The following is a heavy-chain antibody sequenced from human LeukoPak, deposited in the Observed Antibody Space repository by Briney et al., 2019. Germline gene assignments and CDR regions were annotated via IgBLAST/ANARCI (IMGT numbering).Heavy chain of an antibody. V-gene: IGHV6-1*01. J-gene: IGHJ4*02. Sequence: SQTLSLTCDISGDSVSSKRASWTWIRQSPSRGLEWLGRTYYRSKWYNDYAVSLKSRISINPDTSKNQFSLQLNSVTPEDTAVYYCSRSDGASDFDYWGQGTLVTVSS. CDR2: TYYRSKWYN. CDR3: SRSDGASDFDY. CDR1: GDSVSSKRAS. D-gene: IGHD5-24*01.